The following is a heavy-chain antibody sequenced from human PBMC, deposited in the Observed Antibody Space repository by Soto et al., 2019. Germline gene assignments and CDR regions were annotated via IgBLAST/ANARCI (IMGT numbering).Heavy chain of an antibody. CDR3: ASIAARLRYYYYGMDV. CDR1: GGSISSGDYY. D-gene: IGHD6-6*01. J-gene: IGHJ6*02. Sequence: QVQLQESGPGLVKPSQTLSLTCTVSGGSISSGDYYWSWIRQPPGKGLEWIGYIYYSGSTYYNPSLKSRVTISVGTSKNQFSLKLSSVTAADTAVYYCASIAARLRYYYYGMDVWGQGTTVTVSS. CDR2: IYYSGST. V-gene: IGHV4-30-4*01.